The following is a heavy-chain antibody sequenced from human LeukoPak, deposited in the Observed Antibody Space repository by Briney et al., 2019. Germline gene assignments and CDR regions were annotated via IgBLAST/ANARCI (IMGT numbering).Heavy chain of an antibody. J-gene: IGHJ5*02. CDR1: GGSISSYY. Sequence: SETLSLTCTVSGGSISSYYWSWIRQPAGKGLEWIGRIYTSGSTNYNPSLKSRVTMSVDTSKNQFSLKLSSVTAADTAVYYCARSLGWSGPGMENWFDPWGQGTLVTVSS. CDR3: ARSLGWSGPGMENWFDP. V-gene: IGHV4-4*07. D-gene: IGHD3-3*01. CDR2: IYTSGST.